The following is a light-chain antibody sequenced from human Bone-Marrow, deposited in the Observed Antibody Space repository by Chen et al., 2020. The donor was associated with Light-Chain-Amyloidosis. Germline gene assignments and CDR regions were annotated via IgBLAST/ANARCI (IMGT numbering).Light chain of an antibody. CDR3: QVLDRSSDRPV. Sequence: SFVLTQPSSVSVAPGQTATNACGGNNIGSTSVPWYQQTPGQAPRLVVYDDSDRPSGIPDRLAGSNSGNTATLTIMRVEAGDEADYYCQVLDRSSDRPVFGGGTKLTVL. CDR2: DDS. V-gene: IGLV3-21*02. J-gene: IGLJ3*02. CDR1: NIGSTS.